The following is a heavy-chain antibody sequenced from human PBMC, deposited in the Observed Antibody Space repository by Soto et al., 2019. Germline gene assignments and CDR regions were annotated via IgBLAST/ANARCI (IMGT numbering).Heavy chain of an antibody. Sequence: QVQLVESGGGVVQPGRSPRLSCAASGFTFSSYAMHWVRQAPGKGLEWVAVISYDGSNADSVKGRFTISRDNSKNTLYLQMNGLRAEDTAVYYCAREYCSDGSCYSISLDYWGQGTLVTVSS. D-gene: IGHD2-15*01. CDR3: AREYCSDGSCYSISLDY. CDR2: ISYDGS. J-gene: IGHJ4*02. CDR1: GFTFSSYA. V-gene: IGHV3-30-3*01.